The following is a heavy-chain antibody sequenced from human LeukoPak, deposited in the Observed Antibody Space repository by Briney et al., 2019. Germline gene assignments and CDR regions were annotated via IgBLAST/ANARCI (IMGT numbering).Heavy chain of an antibody. J-gene: IGHJ4*02. CDR1: GGTFSSYA. Sequence: ASVKVSCKASGGTFSSYAISWVRQAPGQGLEWMGGIIPIFGTANYAQKFQGRVTITADESTSTAYMELSSLRSEDTAVYYCARAGRGSSGRREPVDYWGQGTLVTVSS. CDR2: IIPIFGTA. D-gene: IGHD6-19*01. CDR3: ARAGRGSSGRREPVDY. V-gene: IGHV1-69*13.